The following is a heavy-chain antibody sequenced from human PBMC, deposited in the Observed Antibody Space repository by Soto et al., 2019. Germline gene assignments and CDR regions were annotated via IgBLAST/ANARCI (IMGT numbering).Heavy chain of an antibody. CDR3: SRDHYDILTGYYSQSPHAY. D-gene: IGHD3-9*01. CDR2: ISAYNGNT. J-gene: IGHJ4*02. V-gene: IGHV1-18*01. CDR1: GYTFTSYG. Sequence: ASVKVSCKASGYTFTSYGISWVRQAPGQGLEWMGWISAYNGNTNYAQKIQGRVTMTTDTSTSTAYMELRSLRSDDTAVYYCSRDHYDILTGYYSQSPHAYWGQGTLVTVSS.